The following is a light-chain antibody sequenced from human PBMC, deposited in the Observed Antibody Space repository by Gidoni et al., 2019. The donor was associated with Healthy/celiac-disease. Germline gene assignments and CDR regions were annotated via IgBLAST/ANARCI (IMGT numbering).Light chain of an antibody. CDR1: SSAVAGYNS. Sequence: QSALTQPASVSGSPGQSITISCTGTSSAVAGYNSVSCYQQHPVKAPKLMIYEVSNRPSGVSKRFSGSKSGNTASLTSAGLQAEDEADYYCSSYTSSSTLVFGTGTKVTAL. V-gene: IGLV2-14*01. CDR2: EVS. J-gene: IGLJ1*01. CDR3: SSYTSSSTLV.